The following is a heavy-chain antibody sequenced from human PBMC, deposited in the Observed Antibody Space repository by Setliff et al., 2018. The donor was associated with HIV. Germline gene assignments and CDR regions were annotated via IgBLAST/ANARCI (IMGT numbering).Heavy chain of an antibody. D-gene: IGHD4-17*01. CDR3: ARLSPPDDYGDLGGVDY. J-gene: IGHJ4*02. Sequence: PEGSLRLSCAASGFAFSTYEMNWVRQAPGKGLEWVAYISSSDSTIYYADSVKGRFTIYRDNAKNSLFLQMNGLRAEDTGFYYCARLSPPDDYGDLGGVDYWGQGTLVTVSS. CDR1: GFAFSTYE. CDR2: ISSSDSTI. V-gene: IGHV3-48*03.